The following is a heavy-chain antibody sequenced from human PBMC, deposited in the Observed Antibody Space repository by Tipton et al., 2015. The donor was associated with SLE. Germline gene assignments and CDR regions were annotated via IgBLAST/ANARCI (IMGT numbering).Heavy chain of an antibody. Sequence: QLVQSGAEVKKPGASVKVSCKASGYTFTGYYMHWVRQAPGQGLEWMGRINPNSGGTNDAQKFQGRVTMTRDTSISTAYMELSRLGSDDTAVYYGAREGRAVAGNWFDPWGQGTLVTVSS. CDR2: INPNSGGT. J-gene: IGHJ5*02. CDR1: GYTFTGYY. D-gene: IGHD6-19*01. CDR3: AREGRAVAGNWFDP. V-gene: IGHV1-2*06.